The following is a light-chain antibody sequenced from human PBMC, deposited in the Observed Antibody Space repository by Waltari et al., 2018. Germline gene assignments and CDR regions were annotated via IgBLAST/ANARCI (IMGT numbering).Light chain of an antibody. CDR1: QSINRW. V-gene: IGKV1-5*03. Sequence: DIQMTQSPSTLSAFVGERVTITCRARQSINRWVAWYQQKPGQVPKFLIYRGSTLQTGVPSRFSGSGSGTEFNLTISSLQPDDSATYHCQQYDTYPLTFGGGTKVEIK. CDR3: QQYDTYPLT. CDR2: RGS. J-gene: IGKJ4*01.